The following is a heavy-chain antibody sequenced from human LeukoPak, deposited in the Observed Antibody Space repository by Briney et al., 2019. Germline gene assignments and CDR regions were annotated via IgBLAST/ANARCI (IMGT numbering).Heavy chain of an antibody. D-gene: IGHD2-2*01. J-gene: IGHJ5*02. CDR2: ISSSGSTI. V-gene: IGHV3-48*03. Sequence: GGSLRLSCAASGSTFSSYEMNWVRQAPGKGLEWVSYISSSGSTIYYADSVKGRFTISRDNAKNSLYLQMNSLRAEDTAVYYCARVVRIVVVPAAIFHNWFDPWGQGTLVTVSS. CDR3: ARVVRIVVVPAAIFHNWFDP. CDR1: GSTFSSYE.